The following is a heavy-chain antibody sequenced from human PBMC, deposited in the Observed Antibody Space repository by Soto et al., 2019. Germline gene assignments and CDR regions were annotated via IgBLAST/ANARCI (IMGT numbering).Heavy chain of an antibody. V-gene: IGHV1-18*01. CDR1: GYTFTSYG. J-gene: IGHJ6*02. D-gene: IGHD3-3*01. CDR2: ISAYNGNT. CDR3: ARDTRFFGYGVVSGDV. Sequence: QVQLVQSGAEVKKPGASVKVSCKVSGYTFTSYGISWVRQAPGQGLEWMGWISAYNGNTNYAQKLQGRVTMTTDTSTSTAYMELRSLRSDDTAVYYCARDTRFFGYGVVSGDVWGQGTTVTVSS.